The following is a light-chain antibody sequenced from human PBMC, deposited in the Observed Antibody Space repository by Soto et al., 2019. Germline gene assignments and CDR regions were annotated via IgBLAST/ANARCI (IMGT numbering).Light chain of an antibody. V-gene: IGKV3-11*01. Sequence: EIVMTQSPATLSGSPGERATLSCRASQSVNINLAWYQQSPGQAPRLLIYGASTRATGVPARFSGGGSGTDFTLTISNLEPEDFAVYYCQQRSDWPWTFGQGTKVDIK. J-gene: IGKJ1*01. CDR2: GAS. CDR3: QQRSDWPWT. CDR1: QSVNIN.